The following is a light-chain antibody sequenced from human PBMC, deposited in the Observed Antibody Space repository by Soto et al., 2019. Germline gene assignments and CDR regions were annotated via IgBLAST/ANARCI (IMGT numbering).Light chain of an antibody. CDR2: DAS. CDR3: QQFNSYPLIT. CDR1: QAISSA. Sequence: AIQLIQSPSSLSASVGDRVIITCRASQAISSALAWYQQRPGKAPKLLVYDASTLESGVPSRFSGSGSGTDLTLTISSLQPEDFATYYCQQFNSYPLITFGQGTRLEIK. V-gene: IGKV1-13*02. J-gene: IGKJ5*01.